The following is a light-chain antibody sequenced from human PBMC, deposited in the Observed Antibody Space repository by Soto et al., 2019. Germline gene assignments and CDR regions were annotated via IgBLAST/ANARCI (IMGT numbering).Light chain of an antibody. CDR2: LNSDGSH. J-gene: IGLJ2*01. CDR1: SGHSSYA. V-gene: IGLV4-69*01. CDR3: QTWGTGIRV. Sequence: QPVLTQSPSASASLGASVKLTCTLSSGHSSYAIAWHQQQPEKGPRYLMKLNSDGSHSKGDGIPDRFSGSSSGAERYLTISSLQSEDEADCYCQTWGTGIRVFGGGTKLTVL.